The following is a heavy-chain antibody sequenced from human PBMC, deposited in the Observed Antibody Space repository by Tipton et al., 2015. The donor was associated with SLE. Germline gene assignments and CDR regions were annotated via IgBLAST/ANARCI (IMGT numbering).Heavy chain of an antibody. Sequence: TLSLTCTVSGGSISSYYWSWIRQAPGEGLEWIGFIYHNESPTYNPSLRRRVTMSVATSKNQFSLKLTSVTAADTAVYYCARVRFFDYWGQGALVTVSS. J-gene: IGHJ4*02. CDR2: IYHNESP. CDR3: ARVRFFDY. D-gene: IGHD3-3*01. CDR1: GGSISSYY. V-gene: IGHV4-59*01.